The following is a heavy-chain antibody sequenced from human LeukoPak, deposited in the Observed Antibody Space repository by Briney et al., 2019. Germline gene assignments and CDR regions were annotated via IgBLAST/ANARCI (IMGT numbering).Heavy chain of an antibody. Sequence: GGSLRLPCAASGFTFSSYGMHWVHQAPGKGLEWVAFIRYDGSNKYYADSVKGRFTISRDNSKNTLYLQMNSLRAEDTAVYYCAKANYDILTGGLDYWGQGTLVTVSS. CDR2: IRYDGSNK. D-gene: IGHD3-9*01. J-gene: IGHJ4*02. CDR3: AKANYDILTGGLDY. CDR1: GFTFSSYG. V-gene: IGHV3-30*02.